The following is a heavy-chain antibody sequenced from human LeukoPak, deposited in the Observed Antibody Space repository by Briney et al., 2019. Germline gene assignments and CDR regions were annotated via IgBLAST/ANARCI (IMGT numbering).Heavy chain of an antibody. CDR1: GVSISSSNSY. CDR3: ARQPGSGLFILP. D-gene: IGHD3/OR15-3a*01. Sequence: SETLSLTCTVSGVSISSSNSYWGWIRQPPGKGLEWIGSIYYSGNTYYNASLKSQVSISIDTSKNQFSLWLTSVTAADTAVYYCARQPGSGLFILPGGQGTLVTVSS. CDR2: IYYSGNT. V-gene: IGHV4-39*01. J-gene: IGHJ4*02.